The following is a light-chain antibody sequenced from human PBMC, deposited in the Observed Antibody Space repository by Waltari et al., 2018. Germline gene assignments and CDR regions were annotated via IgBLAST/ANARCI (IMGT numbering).Light chain of an antibody. CDR3: CSQSSYNGVI. Sequence: QSALSQPASVSGSPGQSITISCTGSSSDVGGDDSVSWYQDHPGQAPKVIIYDVNNRPSGVSDRFSGSKSGNTASLTIAGLQAEDEDNYYCCSQSSYNGVIFGGGTKLTVL. CDR1: SSDVGGDDS. J-gene: IGLJ2*01. CDR2: DVN. V-gene: IGLV2-14*03.